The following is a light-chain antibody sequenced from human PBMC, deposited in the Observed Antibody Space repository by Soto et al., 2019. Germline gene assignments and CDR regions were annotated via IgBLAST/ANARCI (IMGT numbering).Light chain of an antibody. Sequence: QSALTQPPSASGTPGQSVTIPCTGTSSDVGDYNYVSWYQQHPGKAPKLVIYEVSRRPSGVPDRFSGSKSGNTASLTVSGLQAEEEADYYCSSNAGSNNLVFGGGTKLTVL. CDR2: EVS. V-gene: IGLV2-8*01. CDR1: SSDVGDYNY. J-gene: IGLJ2*01. CDR3: SSNAGSNNLV.